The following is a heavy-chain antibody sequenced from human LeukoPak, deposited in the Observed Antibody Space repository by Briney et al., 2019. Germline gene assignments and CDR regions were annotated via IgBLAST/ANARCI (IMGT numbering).Heavy chain of an antibody. V-gene: IGHV3-11*06. Sequence: PGGSLRLSCAASGFTFSDYYMSWIRQAPGKGLEWVSYISSSSSYTEYADSVKGRFSISRDNAKNSLNLQMTSLRVEDTAVYYCARHKFGSAEYDSWGQGTLVTVPS. D-gene: IGHD3-16*01. CDR2: ISSSSSYT. CDR1: GFTFSDYY. CDR3: ARHKFGSAEYDS. J-gene: IGHJ4*02.